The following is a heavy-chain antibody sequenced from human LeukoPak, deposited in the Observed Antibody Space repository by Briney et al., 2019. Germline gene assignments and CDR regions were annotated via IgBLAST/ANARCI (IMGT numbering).Heavy chain of an antibody. V-gene: IGHV1-2*02. CDR2: INPNSGGT. J-gene: IGHJ3*02. Sequence: ASVKVSCKVSGYTLTELSMHWVRQAPGQGLEWMGWINPNSGGTNYAQKFQGRVTMTRDTSISTAYMELSRLRSDDTAVYYCARPLLYCSGGSCYADDAFDIWGQGTMVTVSS. CDR1: GYTLTELS. D-gene: IGHD2-15*01. CDR3: ARPLLYCSGGSCYADDAFDI.